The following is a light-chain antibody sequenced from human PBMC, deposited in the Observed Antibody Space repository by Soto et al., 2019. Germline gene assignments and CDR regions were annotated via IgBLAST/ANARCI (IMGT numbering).Light chain of an antibody. CDR2: NAS. CDR3: QQRRNWPLT. Sequence: ELVLAQSPATLSLSPGERATLSCRASQSVGNFLAWYQHRPGQAPRLLILNASTRATGIPPRFSGSGSGTDFTLTISRLEHEDFAVYYCQQRRNWPLTFGGGTKVDIK. V-gene: IGKV3-11*01. CDR1: QSVGNF. J-gene: IGKJ4*01.